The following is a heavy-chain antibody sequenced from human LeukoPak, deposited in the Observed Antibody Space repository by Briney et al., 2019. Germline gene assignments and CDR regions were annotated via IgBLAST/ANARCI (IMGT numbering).Heavy chain of an antibody. CDR2: IYYSGGT. V-gene: IGHV4-59*01. CDR1: GGSISSYY. J-gene: IGHJ4*02. D-gene: IGHD5-24*01. CDR3: ARGDDYNVGYFDY. Sequence: PSETLSLTCTVSGGSISSYYWSWIRQPPGKGLEWIGYIYYSGGTNCTPSLKSRVTISVDTSKNHFSLRLSSVTAADTAVYYCARGDDYNVGYFDYWGQGTLVTVSS.